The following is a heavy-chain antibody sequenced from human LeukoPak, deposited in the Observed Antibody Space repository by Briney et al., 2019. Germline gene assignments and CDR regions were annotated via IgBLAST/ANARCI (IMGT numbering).Heavy chain of an antibody. D-gene: IGHD6-19*01. CDR2: IYYSGST. Sequence: SETLSLTCTVSGGSISSSSYYWGWIRQPPGKGLEWIGSIYYSGSTYYNPSLKSRVTISVDTPKNQFSLKLSSVTAADTAVYYCARESVAVAGKGDDYWGQGTLVTVSS. V-gene: IGHV4-39*07. J-gene: IGHJ4*02. CDR1: GGSISSSSYY. CDR3: ARESVAVAGKGDDY.